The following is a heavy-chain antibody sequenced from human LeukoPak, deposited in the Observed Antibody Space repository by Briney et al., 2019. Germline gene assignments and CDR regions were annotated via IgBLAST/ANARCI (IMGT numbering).Heavy chain of an antibody. Sequence: GGSLRLSCAASGFTFTDYGMHWVRQAPGKGLEWVTFIRFDGSNKDHADSVKGRFTISRDNSKNTLFLQMNSLRAEDTAVYYCAKDGYYDSSGYSYYYYYMDVWGKGTTVTVSS. J-gene: IGHJ6*03. CDR3: AKDGYYDSSGYSYYYYYMDV. D-gene: IGHD3-22*01. CDR2: IRFDGSNK. CDR1: GFTFTDYG. V-gene: IGHV3-30*02.